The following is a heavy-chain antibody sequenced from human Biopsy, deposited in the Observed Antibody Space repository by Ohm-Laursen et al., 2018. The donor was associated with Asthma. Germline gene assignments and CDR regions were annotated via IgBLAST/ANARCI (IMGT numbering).Heavy chain of an antibody. V-gene: IGHV1-18*01. Sequence: ASVKVSCKASGYTFNSAGITWVQQAPGQGLEWMGWISVYNGNTKVAQKPQDRVTMITDTSTSTAYMELRSLRSDDTAVYFCARAVDYSHYYGIDVWGQGTTVTVS. J-gene: IGHJ6*02. CDR1: GYTFNSAG. CDR2: ISVYNGNT. CDR3: ARAVDYSHYYGIDV. D-gene: IGHD3-10*01.